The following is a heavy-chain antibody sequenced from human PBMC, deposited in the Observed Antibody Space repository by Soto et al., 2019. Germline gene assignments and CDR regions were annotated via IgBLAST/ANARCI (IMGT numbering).Heavy chain of an antibody. J-gene: IGHJ4*02. CDR3: VKGGGVDS. CDR2: IYPSGGDT. CDR1: GFNFSIYA. D-gene: IGHD2-15*01. Sequence: EVQLLESGGGLVQPGESLRLSCAAPGFNFSIYAMTWVRQAPGRGLEWVSAIYPSGGDTHYAAAVMGRFTISRYDSRGIVSLKMDSLRAADTATYFCVKGGGVDSCGPGTLVTVSS. V-gene: IGHV3-23*05.